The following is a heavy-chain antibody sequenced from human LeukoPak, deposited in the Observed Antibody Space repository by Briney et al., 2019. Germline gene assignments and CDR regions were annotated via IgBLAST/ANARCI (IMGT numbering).Heavy chain of an antibody. D-gene: IGHD2-15*01. J-gene: IGHJ6*03. CDR2: AYCSGNT. V-gene: IGHV4-39*01. CDR1: GGSISSSSCY. Sequence: SETLSLTCTLSGGSISSSSCYWGWIRQPPGKGLDLIGYAYCSGNTYYTPSLKSRITISVDTSENQFSLKLSSVTAADTAVYYCARGLALQRIGRNPYYNYIDAWGKGTTVTVSS. CDR3: ARGLALQRIGRNPYYNYIDA.